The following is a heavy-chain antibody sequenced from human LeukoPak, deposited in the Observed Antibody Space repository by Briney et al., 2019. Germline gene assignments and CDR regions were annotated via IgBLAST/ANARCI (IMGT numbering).Heavy chain of an antibody. CDR3: AKDQSHTYCSSTSCYMEEAFDI. J-gene: IGHJ3*02. CDR1: GFTFSSSA. CDR2: ISGSGGST. Sequence: GGSLRLSCAATGFTFSSSAMSWVRQAPGKGLEWVSAISGSGGSTYYADSVKGRFTISRDNSKNTLYLQMNSLRAEDTAVYYCAKDQSHTYCSSTSCYMEEAFDIWGQGTMVTVSS. D-gene: IGHD2-2*02. V-gene: IGHV3-23*01.